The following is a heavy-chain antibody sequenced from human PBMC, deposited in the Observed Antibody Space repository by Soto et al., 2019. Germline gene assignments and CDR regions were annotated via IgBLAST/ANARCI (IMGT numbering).Heavy chain of an antibody. CDR3: ARGETTIFDY. CDR1: GGSISSDNFY. V-gene: IGHV4-30-4*01. Sequence: SETLSLTCTVSGGSISSDNFYWSWIRQPPGKGLEWIGYIYYSGSTYYNPSLKSRVSISVDTSKNQFSQRLSSVTAADTAVYYCARGETTIFDYWGQGTLVTVSS. D-gene: IGHD4-4*01. J-gene: IGHJ4*02. CDR2: IYYSGST.